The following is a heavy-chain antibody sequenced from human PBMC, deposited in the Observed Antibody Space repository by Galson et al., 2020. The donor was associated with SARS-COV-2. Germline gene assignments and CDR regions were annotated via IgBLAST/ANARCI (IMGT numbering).Heavy chain of an antibody. CDR2: ISTSSRYT. J-gene: IGHJ6*02. CDR1: GFPFSTYS. V-gene: IGHV3-21*01. D-gene: IGHD5-18*01. CDR3: ARDVGIRGFNYGRVDYGMDV. Sequence: NSGGSLRLSCAASGFPFSTYSTNWARLAPGKGLEWVSSISTSSRYTYYVDSVTGRFSNSRDNPRNSLYLQMNSMRAEDTAVYYCARDVGIRGFNYGRVDYGMDVWGQGTTVTVSS.